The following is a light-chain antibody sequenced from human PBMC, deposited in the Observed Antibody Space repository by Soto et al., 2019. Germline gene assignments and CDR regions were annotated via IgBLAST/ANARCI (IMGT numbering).Light chain of an antibody. CDR3: QQYNSSPLT. J-gene: IGKJ1*01. V-gene: IGKV3-15*01. CDR2: GAS. CDR1: QSISSN. Sequence: DILMTQSPATLSVSPGEGATLSCRASQSISSNLAWYQQKPGQVPRLLMYGASTRATGIPARFSGSGSGTEITLTISSLQSEDFAVYYCQQYNSSPLTFGQGTKVEIK.